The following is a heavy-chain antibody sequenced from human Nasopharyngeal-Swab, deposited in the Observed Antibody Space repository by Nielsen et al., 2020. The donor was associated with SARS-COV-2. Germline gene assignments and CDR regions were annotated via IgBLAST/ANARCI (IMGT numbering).Heavy chain of an antibody. CDR1: GYTFTSYG. Sequence: ASVKVSCKASGYTFTSYGISWVRQAPGQGLEWMGWINAYNGNTNYAQKLQGRVTMTTDTSTSTAYMELRSLRSDDTAVYYCARGIVVVPAAMGGFHYYYYGMDVWGQGTTVTVSS. CDR3: ARGIVVVPAAMGGFHYYYYGMDV. D-gene: IGHD2-2*01. CDR2: INAYNGNT. J-gene: IGHJ6*02. V-gene: IGHV1-18*01.